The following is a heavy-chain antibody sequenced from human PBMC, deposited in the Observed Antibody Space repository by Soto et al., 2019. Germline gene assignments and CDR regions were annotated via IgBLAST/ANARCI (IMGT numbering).Heavy chain of an antibody. Sequence: GESLKISCKGSGYSFTSYWISWVRQMPGKGLEWMGRIDPSDSYTNYGPSFQGHVTILVDKSNTTAYLQWSSLKTSDTAIYYCVRQEGYSSGWYGFPSIWGQGTLVTVSS. CDR2: IDPSDSYT. J-gene: IGHJ4*03. D-gene: IGHD6-19*01. CDR1: GYSFTSYW. V-gene: IGHV5-10-1*01. CDR3: VRQEGYSSGWYGFPSI.